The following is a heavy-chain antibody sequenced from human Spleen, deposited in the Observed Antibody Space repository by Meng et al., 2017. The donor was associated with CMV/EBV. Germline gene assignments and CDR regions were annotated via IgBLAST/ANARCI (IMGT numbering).Heavy chain of an antibody. V-gene: IGHV3-20*03. J-gene: IGHJ5*02. CDR3: ASAFRSRGVTASFDP. CDR2: INWNGGSR. CDR1: GFTFEDYG. Sequence: SGFTFEDYGMSWVRQNPGKGLEWVSGINWNGGSRAYAESVKGRFTISRDNAKNSLYLQMNSLRAEDTAFYYCASAFRSRGVTASFDPWGQGTLVTVSS. D-gene: IGHD4-23*01.